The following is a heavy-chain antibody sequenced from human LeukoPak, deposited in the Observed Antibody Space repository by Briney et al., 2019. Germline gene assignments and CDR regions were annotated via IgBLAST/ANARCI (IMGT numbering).Heavy chain of an antibody. CDR1: GYTFIHHY. D-gene: IGHD3-10*01. CDR2: INPNSDDT. J-gene: IGHJ4*02. V-gene: IGHV1-2*02. Sequence: GASVKVSCKASGYTFIHHYIHWVRQAHGQGLEWMGWINPNSDDTNYEQKFQGRVTMTRDTSISTAYIELTRLRSDDMAVYYCVRIYRGPDYWGQGTLVTVSS. CDR3: VRIYRGPDY.